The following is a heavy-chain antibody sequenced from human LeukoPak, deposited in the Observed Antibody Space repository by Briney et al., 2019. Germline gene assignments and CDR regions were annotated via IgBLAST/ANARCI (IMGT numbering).Heavy chain of an antibody. Sequence: ASVKVSCKASGYTFTSYDINWVRQATGQGLEWMGWMNPNSGNTGYAQKFQGRVTMTRSTSISTAYMELSSLRSEDTAVYYCAREGYDILTESYYYYYMDVWGKGTTVTISS. V-gene: IGHV1-8*01. D-gene: IGHD3-9*01. J-gene: IGHJ6*03. CDR2: MNPNSGNT. CDR1: GYTFTSYD. CDR3: AREGYDILTESYYYYYMDV.